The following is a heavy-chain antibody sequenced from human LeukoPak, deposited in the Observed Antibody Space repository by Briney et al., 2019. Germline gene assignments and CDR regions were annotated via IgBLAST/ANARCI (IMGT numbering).Heavy chain of an antibody. Sequence: GGPLRLSCAASGFTFSSYVMHWVRQAPGKGLEYVSAISSNGGSTYYANSVKGRFTISRDNSKNTLYLQMGSLRAEDMAVYYCARGTAMVINWGQGTLVTVSS. CDR2: ISSNGGST. J-gene: IGHJ4*02. D-gene: IGHD5-18*01. CDR1: GFTFSSYV. CDR3: ARGTAMVIN. V-gene: IGHV3-64*01.